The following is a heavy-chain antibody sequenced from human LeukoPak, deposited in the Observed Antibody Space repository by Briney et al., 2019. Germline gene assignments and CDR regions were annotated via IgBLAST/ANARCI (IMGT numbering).Heavy chain of an antibody. CDR2: INPSGGST. J-gene: IGHJ4*02. D-gene: IGHD3-9*01. CDR1: GYTFTSYG. CDR3: ARDDDILGFDY. Sequence: GASVKVSCKASGYTFTSYGISWVRQAPGQGLEWMGIINPSGGSTSYAQKFQGRVTMTRDTSTSTVYMELSSLRSEDTAVYYCARDDDILGFDYWGQGTLVTVSS. V-gene: IGHV1-46*01.